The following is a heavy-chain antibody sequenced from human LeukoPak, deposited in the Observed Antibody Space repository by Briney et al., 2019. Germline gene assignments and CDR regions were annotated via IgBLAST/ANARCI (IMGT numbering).Heavy chain of an antibody. D-gene: IGHD2-15*01. CDR3: AKNWEYCTSAGCYSGLLDF. Sequence: GGSLRLSCLASGFTFSSFGMHWVRQAPGKGLEWVALLPHDGSNKHYADSVSGRFTISRDNSGNTLYLQMNSLRTEDTAVYYCAKNWEYCTSAGCYSGLLDFWGQGTLVTVSS. V-gene: IGHV3-30*02. J-gene: IGHJ4*02. CDR1: GFTFSSFG. CDR2: LPHDGSNK.